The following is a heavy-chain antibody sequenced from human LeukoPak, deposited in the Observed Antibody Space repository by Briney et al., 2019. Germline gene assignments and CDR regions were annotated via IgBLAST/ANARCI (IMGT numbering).Heavy chain of an antibody. D-gene: IGHD1-26*01. CDR1: GFTFSSYG. V-gene: IGHV3-30*02. CDR3: AKALREWELCDY. CDR2: IRYDGSNK. Sequence: PGGSLRLSCAASGFTFSSYGMHWVRQAPGKGLEWEAFIRYDGSNKYYADSVKGRFTISRDNSKNTLYLQMNSLRAEDTAVYYWAKALREWELCDYWGQGTLVTVSS. J-gene: IGHJ4*02.